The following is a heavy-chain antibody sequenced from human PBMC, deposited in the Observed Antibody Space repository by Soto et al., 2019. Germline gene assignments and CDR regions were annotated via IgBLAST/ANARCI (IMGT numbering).Heavy chain of an antibody. CDR2: IKSKTDGGTT. CDR3: TTDLLTMIVVARTRFDP. V-gene: IGHV3-15*01. Sequence: VQLVESGGGLVKPGGSLRLSCAASGFTFSNAWMSWVRQAPGKGLEWVGRIKSKTDGGTTDYAAPVKGRFTISRDDSKNTLYLQMNSLKTEDTAVYYCTTDLLTMIVVARTRFDPWGQGTLVTVSS. J-gene: IGHJ5*02. CDR1: GFTFSNAW. D-gene: IGHD3-22*01.